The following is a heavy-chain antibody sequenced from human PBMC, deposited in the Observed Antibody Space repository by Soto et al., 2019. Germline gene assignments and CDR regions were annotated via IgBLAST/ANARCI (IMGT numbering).Heavy chain of an antibody. D-gene: IGHD3-10*01. CDR2: IYYSGST. Sequence: SETLSLTCTVSGGSTSSSSYYWGWIRQPPGKGLEWIGSIYYSGSTYYNPSLKSRVTISVDTSKNQFSLKLSSVTAADTAVYCCARSRGLRGVIITNRYYFDYWGQGTLVTVSS. V-gene: IGHV4-39*01. CDR1: GGSTSSSSYY. J-gene: IGHJ4*02. CDR3: ARSRGLRGVIITNRYYFDY.